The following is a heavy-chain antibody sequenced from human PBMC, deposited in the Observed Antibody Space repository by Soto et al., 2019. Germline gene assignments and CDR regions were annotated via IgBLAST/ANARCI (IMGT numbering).Heavy chain of an antibody. CDR3: ARAHYDTLTLYYFDY. J-gene: IGHJ4*02. CDR1: GFTFSDYY. Sequence: PGGSLRLSCAASGFTFSDYYMSWIRQAPGKGLEWVSYISSSSSYTNYADSVKGRFTISRDNAKNSLYLQMNSLRAEDTAVYYSARAHYDTLTLYYFDYWGQGPLVTASS. CDR2: ISSSSSYT. D-gene: IGHD3-9*01. V-gene: IGHV3-11*06.